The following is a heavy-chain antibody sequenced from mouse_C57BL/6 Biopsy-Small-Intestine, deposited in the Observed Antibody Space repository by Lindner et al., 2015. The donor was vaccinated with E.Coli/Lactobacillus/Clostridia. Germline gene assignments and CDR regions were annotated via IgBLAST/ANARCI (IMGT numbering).Heavy chain of an antibody. CDR3: ARSYYKRSMDY. CDR2: FYPNTGGK. D-gene: IGHD2-12*01. V-gene: IGHV1-34*01. Sequence: VQLQESGPELVKPGASAKMSCKASGYTFTDYYVHWVKQSHGKSLEWIGYFYPNTGGKGYNQKFKDRATLTADKSSSTAYMELRSLTSEDSAVYYCARSYYKRSMDYWGQGTSVTVSS. CDR1: GYTFTDYY. J-gene: IGHJ4*01.